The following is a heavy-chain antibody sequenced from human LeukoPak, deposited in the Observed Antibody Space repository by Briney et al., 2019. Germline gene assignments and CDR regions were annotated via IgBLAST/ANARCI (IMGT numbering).Heavy chain of an antibody. CDR3: ARDERDCSSTSCYFASFDY. V-gene: IGHV3-30-3*01. CDR2: ISYDGSNK. D-gene: IGHD2-2*01. J-gene: IGHJ4*02. CDR1: GFTFSSYA. Sequence: GGSLRLSCAASGFTFSSYAMHWVRQAPGKGLEWVAVISYDGSNKYYADSVKGRFTISRDNSKNTLYLQMNSLRAEDTAVYYCARDERDCSSTSCYFASFDYWGQGTLVTVSS.